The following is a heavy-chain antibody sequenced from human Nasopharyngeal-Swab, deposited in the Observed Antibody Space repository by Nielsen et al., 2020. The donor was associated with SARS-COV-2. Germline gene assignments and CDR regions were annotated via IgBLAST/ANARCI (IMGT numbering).Heavy chain of an antibody. Sequence: GGSLRLSCTASGFTFSTYAMHWVRQAPDKGLEWVAVLSYDGRNKYYADSVKGRLTISRDNSKNTVYLQMNSLRAEDTAVYYCAKDAYSGNYDGGDADSWGQGTLVTVSS. CDR1: GFTFSTYA. J-gene: IGHJ5*02. D-gene: IGHD1-26*01. CDR3: AKDAYSGNYDGGDADS. CDR2: LSYDGRNK. V-gene: IGHV3-30*18.